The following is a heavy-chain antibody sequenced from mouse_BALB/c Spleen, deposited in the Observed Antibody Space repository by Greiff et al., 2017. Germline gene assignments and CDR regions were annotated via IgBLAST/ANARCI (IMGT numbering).Heavy chain of an antibody. CDR1: GFTFSSFG. J-gene: IGHJ2*01. CDR2: ISSGSSTI. CDR3: AREDGNYPHYFDY. D-gene: IGHD2-1*01. Sequence: DVKLVESGGGLVQPGGSRKLSCAASGFTFSSFGMHWVRQAPEKGLEWVAYISSGSSTIYYADTVKGRFTISRDNPKNTLFLQMTSLRSEDTAMYYCAREDGNYPHYFDYWGQGTTLTVSS. V-gene: IGHV5-17*02.